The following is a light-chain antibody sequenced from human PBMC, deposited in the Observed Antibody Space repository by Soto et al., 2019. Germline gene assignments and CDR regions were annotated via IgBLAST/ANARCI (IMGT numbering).Light chain of an antibody. J-gene: IGKJ4*01. CDR2: KAS. V-gene: IGKV1-5*03. Sequence: DIQMTQSPSTLSASVGDRVTITCRASQSISSWLAWYQQKPRKAPKLLIYKASSLESGVPSRFSGSGSGTEFTLTISSLQPDDFATYYCQQYNSYSPVTFGGGTKVEIK. CDR3: QQYNSYSPVT. CDR1: QSISSW.